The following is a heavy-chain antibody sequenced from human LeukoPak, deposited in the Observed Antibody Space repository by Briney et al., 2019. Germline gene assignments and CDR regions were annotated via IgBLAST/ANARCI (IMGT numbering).Heavy chain of an antibody. CDR1: GFTFSTYA. Sequence: HPGGSLRLSCAASGFTFSTYAMSWVRQAPGKGLEWVSAISGSGGNTYYADSVKGRFTISRDNSKNTLYLQMHSLRAEDTAVYYCAPLGSTVDYWGQGTLVTVSS. J-gene: IGHJ4*02. CDR2: ISGSGGNT. CDR3: APLGSTVDY. V-gene: IGHV3-23*01.